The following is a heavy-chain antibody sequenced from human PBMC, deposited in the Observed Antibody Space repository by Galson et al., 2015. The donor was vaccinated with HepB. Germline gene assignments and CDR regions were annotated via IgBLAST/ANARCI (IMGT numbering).Heavy chain of an antibody. D-gene: IGHD3-10*01. CDR1: GFTFSSYW. V-gene: IGHV3-7*03. CDR2: INQDGSSK. Sequence: SLRLSCAASGFTFSSYWMNWVRQAPGKVLEWVSHINQDGSSKYYVDSVKGRFTISRDNAKDSVYLQLDSLRAEDTAVYYCARRISLVRGIITKPDYYYGMHVWGQGTTVTVAS. J-gene: IGHJ6*02. CDR3: ARRISLVRGIITKPDYYYGMHV.